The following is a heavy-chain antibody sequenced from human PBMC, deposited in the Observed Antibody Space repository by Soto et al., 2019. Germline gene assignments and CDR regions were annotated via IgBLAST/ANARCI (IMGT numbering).Heavy chain of an antibody. Sequence: QVQLVESGGGVVQPGRSLRLSCAASGFTFSSYGMHWFRQPPGKGLEWVAVISYDGSNKYYADSVKGRFTISRDNSKNTPYLQMNSLRAEDTAVYYCARWFVAFDYWGQGTLVTVSS. CDR2: ISYDGSNK. D-gene: IGHD3-10*01. V-gene: IGHV3-30*03. CDR1: GFTFSSYG. CDR3: ARWFVAFDY. J-gene: IGHJ4*02.